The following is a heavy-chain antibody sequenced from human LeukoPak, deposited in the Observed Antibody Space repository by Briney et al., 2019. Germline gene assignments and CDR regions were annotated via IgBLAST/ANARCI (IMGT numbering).Heavy chain of an antibody. CDR2: ISSSSSTI. CDR1: GFTVSSNY. D-gene: IGHD3-10*01. J-gene: IGHJ6*03. CDR3: ARVGVSSRGYYYYMDV. V-gene: IGHV3-48*01. Sequence: GGSLRLSCAASGFTVSSNYMSWVRQAPGKGLEWVSYISSSSSTIYYADSVKGRFTISRDNAKNSLYLQMNSLRAEDTAVYYCARVGVSSRGYYYYMDVWGKGTTVTVSS.